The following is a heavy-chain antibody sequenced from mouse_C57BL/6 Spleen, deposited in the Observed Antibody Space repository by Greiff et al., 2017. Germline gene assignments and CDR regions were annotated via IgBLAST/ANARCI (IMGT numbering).Heavy chain of an antibody. CDR3: ARDLYYYGPWYFDV. V-gene: IGHV3-6*01. D-gene: IGHD1-1*01. CDR1: GYSITSGYY. Sequence: EVQRVESGPGLVKPSQSLSLTCSVTGYSITSGYYWNWIRQFPGNKLEWMGYISYDGSNNYNPSLKNRISITRDTSKNQFFLKLNSVTTEDTATYYCARDLYYYGPWYFDVWGTGTTVTVSS. CDR2: ISYDGSN. J-gene: IGHJ1*03.